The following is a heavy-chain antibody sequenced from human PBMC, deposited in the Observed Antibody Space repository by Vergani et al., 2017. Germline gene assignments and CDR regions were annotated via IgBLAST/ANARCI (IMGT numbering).Heavy chain of an antibody. Sequence: QVQLQESGPGLVKPSETLSLTCAVSGYSISSGYYWGWIRQPPGKGLEWIGEINHSGSTNYNPSLKSRVTISVDTSKNQFSLKLSSVTAADTAVYYCARQTTVTRMQVYYYNYYMDVWGKGTTVTVSS. CDR3: ARQTTVTRMQVYYYNYYMDV. CDR2: INHSGST. D-gene: IGHD4-17*01. J-gene: IGHJ6*03. V-gene: IGHV4-38-2*01. CDR1: GYSISSGYY.